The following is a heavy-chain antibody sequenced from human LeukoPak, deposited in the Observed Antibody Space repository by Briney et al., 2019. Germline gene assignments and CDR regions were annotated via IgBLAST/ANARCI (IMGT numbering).Heavy chain of an antibody. CDR1: GFTFSSYW. CDR3: ARASDTAMVIRHSSGPLWYFDL. Sequence: GGSLRLSCAASGFTFSSYWMHWVRQAPGKGLVWVSRINSDGSSTSYADSVKGRFTISRDNAKNTLYLQMNSLRAEDTAVYYCARASDTAMVIRHSSGPLWYFDLWGRGTLVTVSS. J-gene: IGHJ2*01. V-gene: IGHV3-74*01. D-gene: IGHD5-18*01. CDR2: INSDGSST.